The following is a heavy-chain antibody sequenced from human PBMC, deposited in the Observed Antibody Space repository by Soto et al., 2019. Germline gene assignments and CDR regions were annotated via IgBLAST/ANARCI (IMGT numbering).Heavy chain of an antibody. CDR3: ARDQTLPVLRFVEWTPRGAFRCMDV. Sequence: SVKVSCKASGYTFTGYYMHWLRQAPGQGLEWMGWINPNSGGTNYAQKIQGRVTMTRDTSISTAYLELSRLRSDYTAVYYCARDQTLPVLRFVEWTPRGAFRCMDVWDQETTVSTSS. V-gene: IGHV1-2*02. CDR1: GYTFTGYY. J-gene: IGHJ6*02. CDR2: INPNSGGT. D-gene: IGHD3-3*01.